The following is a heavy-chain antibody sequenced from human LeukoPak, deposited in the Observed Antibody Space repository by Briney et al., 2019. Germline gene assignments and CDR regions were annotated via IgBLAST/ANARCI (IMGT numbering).Heavy chain of an antibody. Sequence: PSETLSRTCTVSGGSITASYWTWVRQPPGKGLEYIGYISNSGSTNYNPSLKSRVTISVDTAKNHLSVNLTSVTDADTAVYYCARDKHLGFSSGTKYYPYYFDSWGQGIQVTVSS. J-gene: IGHJ4*02. CDR3: ARDKHLGFSSGTKYYPYYFDS. V-gene: IGHV4-59*01. CDR1: GGSITASY. CDR2: ISNSGST. D-gene: IGHD2-2*03.